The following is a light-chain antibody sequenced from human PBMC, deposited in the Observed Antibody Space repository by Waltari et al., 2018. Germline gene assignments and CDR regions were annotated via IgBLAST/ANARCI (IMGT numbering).Light chain of an antibody. CDR1: NSTIGSSI. CDR3: AAWDDSLNVI. CDR2: SDN. V-gene: IGLV1-44*01. Sequence: QSVLTRPPSASGTPGQRVPTSRPGSNSTIGSSIVHWYQLLPRVAPKLPIYSDNQRPSGVPDRFSGSRSGNSASLAISQLQSEDEADYYCAAWDDSLNVIFGGGTKLTVL. J-gene: IGLJ2*01.